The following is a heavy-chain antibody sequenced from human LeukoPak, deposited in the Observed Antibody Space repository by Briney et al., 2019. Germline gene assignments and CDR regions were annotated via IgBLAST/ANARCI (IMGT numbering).Heavy chain of an antibody. CDR1: GGSIRSSSYY. CDR3: ARDPYMYYFDY. CDR2: IYYNGAT. V-gene: IGHV4-39*02. Sequence: SETLSLTCTVSGGSIRSSSYYWGWIRQPPGKGLEWIGTIYYNGATQYNPSLKSRVTMSVDTSKNQFSLKLTSVTAADTAVYYCARDPYMYYFDYWGQGTLVTVSS. J-gene: IGHJ4*02. D-gene: IGHD4-11*01.